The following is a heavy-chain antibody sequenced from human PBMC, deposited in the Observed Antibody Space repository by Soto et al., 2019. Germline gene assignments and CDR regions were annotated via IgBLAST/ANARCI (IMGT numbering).Heavy chain of an antibody. V-gene: IGHV5-51*01. Sequence: GESLKISCKGSGYSFTSYWIGWVRQMPGKGLEWMGIIYPGDSDTRYSPSFQGQVTISADKSISTAYLQWSSLKASDTAMYYCARLGANVIAGASGVRNGMDVWGQGTTVTVSS. D-gene: IGHD1-26*01. J-gene: IGHJ6*02. CDR1: GYSFTSYW. CDR2: IYPGDSDT. CDR3: ARLGANVIAGASGVRNGMDV.